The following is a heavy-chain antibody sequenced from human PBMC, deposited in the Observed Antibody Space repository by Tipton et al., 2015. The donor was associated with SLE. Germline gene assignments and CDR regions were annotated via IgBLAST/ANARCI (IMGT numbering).Heavy chain of an antibody. CDR3: ARGRLLEWLSTFYYYYGMGV. D-gene: IGHD3-3*01. CDR2: INHSGST. Sequence: TLSLTCAVYGGSFSDYSWSWIRQPPGKGLEWIGEINHSGSTNYNPSLKSRVTISVDTSKIQFSLKLSSVTAADTAVYYCARGRLLEWLSTFYYYYGMGVWGHGPTVTVSS. V-gene: IGHV4-34*01. CDR1: GGSFSDYS. J-gene: IGHJ6*02.